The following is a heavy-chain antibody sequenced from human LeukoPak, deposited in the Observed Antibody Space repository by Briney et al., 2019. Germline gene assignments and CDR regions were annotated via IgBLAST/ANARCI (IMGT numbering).Heavy chain of an antibody. D-gene: IGHD2-15*01. CDR1: GFTFSSCA. CDR3: AKAYCSGGSCYAYYYYGMDV. J-gene: IGHJ6*02. CDR2: ITSSGSST. V-gene: IGHV3-23*01. Sequence: PGGSLRLSCAASGFTFSSCAMTWVRQAPGKGLEWVSGITSSGSSTYYADSVKGRFTISRDNSKNTLYLQMNSLRAEDTAVYYCAKAYCSGGSCYAYYYYGMDVWGQGTTVTVSS.